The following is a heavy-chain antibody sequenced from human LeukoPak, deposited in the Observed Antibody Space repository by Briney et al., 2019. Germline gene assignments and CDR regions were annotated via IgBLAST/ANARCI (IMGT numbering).Heavy chain of an antibody. CDR2: IRGDSTET. CDR3: ARGHFGVVLDY. V-gene: IGHV3-21*01. D-gene: IGHD3-3*01. Sequence: GGSLRLSCEGSGFTFSSYSMIWVRQAPGKGLEWVSSIRGDSTETRHADSLMGRFTISRDNAKKSLYLQMNGLRAEDTAVYYCARGHFGVVLDYWGQGTLVTVSS. CDR1: GFTFSSYS. J-gene: IGHJ4*02.